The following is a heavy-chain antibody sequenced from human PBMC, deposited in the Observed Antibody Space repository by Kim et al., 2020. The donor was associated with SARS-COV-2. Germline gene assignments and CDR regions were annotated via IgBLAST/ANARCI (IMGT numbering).Heavy chain of an antibody. CDR3: AKGDSSGYDPYYYGMDV. J-gene: IGHJ6*02. D-gene: IGHD3-22*01. CDR2: ISWNSGSI. Sequence: GGSLRLSCAASGFTFDDYAMHWVRQAPGKGLEWVSGISWNSGSIGYADSVKGRFTISRDNAKNSLYLQMNSLRAEDTALYYCAKGDSSGYDPYYYGMDVWGQGTTVTVSS. CDR1: GFTFDDYA. V-gene: IGHV3-9*01.